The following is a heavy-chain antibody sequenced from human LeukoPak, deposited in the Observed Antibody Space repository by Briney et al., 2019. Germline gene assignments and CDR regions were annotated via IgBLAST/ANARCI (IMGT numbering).Heavy chain of an antibody. J-gene: IGHJ6*03. CDR1: GGSISSSSYY. CDR3: ARGPRGYTVRKYYYYIDV. D-gene: IGHD5-18*01. CDR2: IYYSGNT. Sequence: SETLSLTCAVSGGSISSSSYYWGWIRQPPGKGLEWIGSIYYSGNTYYNPSLKSRVTISVDTSKNQFSLKLSSVTAADTAVYYCARGPRGYTVRKYYYYIDVWDKGTTVTVSS. V-gene: IGHV4-39*07.